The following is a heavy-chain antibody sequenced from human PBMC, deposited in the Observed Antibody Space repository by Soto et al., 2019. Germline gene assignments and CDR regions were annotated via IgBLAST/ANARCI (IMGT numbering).Heavy chain of an antibody. CDR2: IIPIFGTA. J-gene: IGHJ4*02. V-gene: IGHV1-69*01. CDR1: GGTFSSYA. D-gene: IGHD3-22*01. Sequence: QVQLVQSGAEVKKPGSSVKVSCKASGGTFSSYAISWVRQAPGQGLEWMGGIIPIFGTANYAQKFQGRVTITVDESTSTAYMELSSLRSEDTALYYCAFVDSSGYYPDGFDYWGQGTLVTVSS. CDR3: AFVDSSGYYPDGFDY.